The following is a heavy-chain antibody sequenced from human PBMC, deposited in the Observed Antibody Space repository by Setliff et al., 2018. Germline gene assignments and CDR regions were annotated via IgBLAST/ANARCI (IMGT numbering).Heavy chain of an antibody. CDR2: IHFRGTT. CDR3: ARVGVTSGWAY. J-gene: IGHJ4*02. Sequence: SETLSLTCIVSGGYIGGTSYYWGWIRQPPGKGLEWIGSIHFRGTTYYNPSLNSQVTISVDTSKNQFSLNLNSVTAADTAVYYCARVGVTSGWAYWGLGTLVTVSS. D-gene: IGHD6-19*01. CDR1: GGYIGGTSYY. V-gene: IGHV4-39*01.